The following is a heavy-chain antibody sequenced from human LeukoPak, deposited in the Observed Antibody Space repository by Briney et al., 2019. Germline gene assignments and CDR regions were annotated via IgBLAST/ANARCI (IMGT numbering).Heavy chain of an antibody. J-gene: IGHJ4*02. CDR2: IYYSGST. Sequence: SETLSLTCTVSGGSISSGGYYWSWIRQHPGKGLEWIGYIYYSGSTYYNPSLKSRVTISVDTSKNQFSLKLSSVTAADTAVYYCARVGYSYVWGPDGPFDYWGQGTLVTVSS. D-gene: IGHD5-18*01. CDR3: ARVGYSYVWGPDGPFDY. V-gene: IGHV4-31*03. CDR1: GGSISSGGYY.